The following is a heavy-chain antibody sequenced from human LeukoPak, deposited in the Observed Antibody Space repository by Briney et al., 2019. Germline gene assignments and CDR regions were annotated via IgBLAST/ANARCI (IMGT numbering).Heavy chain of an antibody. J-gene: IGHJ4*02. D-gene: IGHD6-13*01. CDR1: GGSFSGYY. CDR3: ATIAATGRSGGSY. Sequence: SETLSLTWAVYGGSFSGYYWSCIRQPPGKGLEWIGEINHSGSTNYNPSLRSRVTISVDTSKNQFSLKLSSVTVADTAVYYCATIAATGRSGGSYWGQGILVTVSS. CDR2: INHSGST. V-gene: IGHV4-34*01.